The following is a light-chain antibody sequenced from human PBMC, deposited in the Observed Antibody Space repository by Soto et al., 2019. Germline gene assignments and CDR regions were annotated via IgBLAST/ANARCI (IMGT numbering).Light chain of an antibody. V-gene: IGKV3-20*01. CDR2: GAS. CDR1: QSVSSSY. J-gene: IGKJ3*01. CDR3: QQYGSSLFT. Sequence: EIVLTQSPGTLSLSPGERATLSCRASQSVSSSYLAWDQQKPGQAPRLLIYGASSRATGIPDRFSGSGSGTDFTLTISRLEPEDFAVYYCQQYGSSLFTFGPGTKVDIK.